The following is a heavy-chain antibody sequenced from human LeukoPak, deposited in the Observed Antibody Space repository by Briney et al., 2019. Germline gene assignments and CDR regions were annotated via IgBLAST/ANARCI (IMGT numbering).Heavy chain of an antibody. CDR1: GGSISGYF. D-gene: IGHD5-24*01. Sequence: SETLSCTCTVSGGSISGYFWSWIRQPPGKGPEWIGYIHSTGSTDYDPSLRSRVTISVDTSKNQFSLKLRSVTAADTAVYYCARAGPRRDGYNVDYWGQGTLVTVSS. J-gene: IGHJ4*02. V-gene: IGHV4-59*01. CDR3: ARAGPRRDGYNVDY. CDR2: IHSTGST.